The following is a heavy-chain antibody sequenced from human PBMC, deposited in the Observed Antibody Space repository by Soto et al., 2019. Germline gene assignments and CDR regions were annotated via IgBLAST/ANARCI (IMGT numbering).Heavy chain of an antibody. CDR2: IWYDGSNK. J-gene: IGHJ6*02. V-gene: IGHV3-33*08. CDR1: GFTFNTYG. D-gene: IGHD2-15*01. Sequence: QVQLVESGGGVVQPGGSLRLSCTTSGFTFNTYGMHWVRQAPGKGLEWVAIIWYDGSNKYYADSVKGRFTISRDNSRNTRYSKMNSLRAEDTALYYCARADCTGAYCYSWPFNYGVDVWGQGTTVTVSS. CDR3: ARADCTGAYCYSWPFNYGVDV.